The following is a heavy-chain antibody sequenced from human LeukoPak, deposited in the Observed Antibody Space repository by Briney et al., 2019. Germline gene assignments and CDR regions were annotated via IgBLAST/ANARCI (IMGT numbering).Heavy chain of an antibody. CDR1: GYTFTSYY. Sequence: ASVKVSCKASGYTFTSYYMHWVRQAPGQGLEWMGIINPSGGSTSHAQKFQGRVTMTRDTSTSTVYMELSSLRSEDTAVYYCARDLIMITFGGGLDYWGQETLVTVSS. CDR3: ARDLIMITFGGGLDY. V-gene: IGHV1-46*03. CDR2: INPSGGST. J-gene: IGHJ4*02. D-gene: IGHD3-16*01.